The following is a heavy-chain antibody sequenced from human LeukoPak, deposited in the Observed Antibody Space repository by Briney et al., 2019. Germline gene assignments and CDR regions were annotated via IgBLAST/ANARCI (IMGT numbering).Heavy chain of an antibody. J-gene: IGHJ4*02. D-gene: IGHD2-2*01. V-gene: IGHV3-74*01. Sequence: QPGGSLRLSCAASGFTFTKYWMHWVRQAPGERLMWLPDISPDGITTAYADSVKGRFTLSRDNAKNTLYLQMNSLRVEDTAVYYCTRTLCSSTSNCFDYWGQGTLVAVSS. CDR3: TRTLCSSTSNCFDY. CDR1: GFTFTKYW. CDR2: ISPDGITT.